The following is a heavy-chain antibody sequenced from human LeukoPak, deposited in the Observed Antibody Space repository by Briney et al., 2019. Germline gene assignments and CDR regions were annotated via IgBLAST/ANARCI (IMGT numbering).Heavy chain of an antibody. J-gene: IGHJ4*02. CDR1: GGSFSGYY. CDR2: INHSGST. V-gene: IGHV4-34*01. Sequence: PSETLSLTCAVYGGSFSGYYWSWIRQPLGKGLEWIGEINHSGSTNYNPSLKSRVTISVDTSKNQFSLKLSSVTAADTAVYYCAREAWELRKFDYWGQGTLVTVSS. CDR3: AREAWELRKFDY. D-gene: IGHD1-26*01.